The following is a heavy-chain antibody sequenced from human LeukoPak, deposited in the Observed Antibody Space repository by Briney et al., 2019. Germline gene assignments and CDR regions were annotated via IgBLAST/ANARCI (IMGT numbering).Heavy chain of an antibody. CDR2: LYYSGST. CDR3: ARAVGGDGSGSL. J-gene: IGHJ4*02. CDR1: GYPISSYY. Sequence: SETLSLTCSVSGYPISSYYWTWIRQPPGKGLEWIGSLYYSGSTNYNPSLKSRVTISVDTSKNQFSLKLSSVTAADTAVYYCARAVGGDGSGSLWGPGTLVTVSS. D-gene: IGHD3-10*01. V-gene: IGHV4-59*01.